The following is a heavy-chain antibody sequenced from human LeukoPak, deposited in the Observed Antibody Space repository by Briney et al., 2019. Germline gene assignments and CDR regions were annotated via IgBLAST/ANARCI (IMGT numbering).Heavy chain of an antibody. D-gene: IGHD3-3*01. J-gene: IGHJ3*02. Sequence: PSETLSLTCTVSGGSTSSYYWSWIRQPPGKGLEWIGYIYHSGSTYYNPSLKSRVTISVDRSKNQFSLKLSSVTAADTAVYYCARAALRFLEWFSIGDAFDIWGQGTMVTVSS. CDR1: GGSTSSYY. V-gene: IGHV4-59*12. CDR3: ARAALRFLEWFSIGDAFDI. CDR2: IYHSGST.